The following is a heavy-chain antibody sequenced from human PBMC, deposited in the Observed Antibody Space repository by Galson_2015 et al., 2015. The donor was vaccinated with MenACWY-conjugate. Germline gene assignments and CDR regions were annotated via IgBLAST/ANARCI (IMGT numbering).Heavy chain of an antibody. CDR2: IKQDGSEK. D-gene: IGHD6-13*01. V-gene: IGHV3-7*03. CDR3: ARDPYSSSWYPHYYYYGMDV. CDR1: GFTFSSYW. J-gene: IGHJ6*02. Sequence: SLRLSCAASGFTFSSYWMSWVRQAPGKGLEWVANIKQDGSEKYYVDSVKGRFTISRDNAKNSLYLQMNSLRAEDTAVYYCARDPYSSSWYPHYYYYGMDVWGQGTTVTVSS.